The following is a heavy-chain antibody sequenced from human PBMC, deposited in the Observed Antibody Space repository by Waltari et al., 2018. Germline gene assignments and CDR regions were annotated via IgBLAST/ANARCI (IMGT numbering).Heavy chain of an antibody. Sequence: QVQLQESGPGLVKPSETLSLTCTVSGGSISSYYWSWIRQPPGKGLEWIGYIYYSGITNYNPSLKSRVTISVDTSKNQFSLKLSSVTAADTAVHYCARRALTMVRGVNDAFDIWGQGTMVTVSS. CDR1: GGSISSYY. D-gene: IGHD3-10*01. J-gene: IGHJ3*02. V-gene: IGHV4-59*01. CDR3: ARRALTMVRGVNDAFDI. CDR2: IYYSGIT.